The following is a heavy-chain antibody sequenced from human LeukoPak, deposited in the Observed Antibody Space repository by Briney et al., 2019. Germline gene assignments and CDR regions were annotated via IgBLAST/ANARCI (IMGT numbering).Heavy chain of an antibody. V-gene: IGHV4-34*01. CDR3: ARPSMYYYYGMDV. CDR1: GGSFSGYY. Sequence: KPSETLSLTCAVYGGSFSGYYWSWIRQPPGKGLEWIGEINHSGSTNYNPSLKSRVTISVDTSKNQFSLKLSSVTAADTAVYYCARPSMYYYYGMDVWGQGTTVTVSS. CDR2: INHSGST. J-gene: IGHJ6*02.